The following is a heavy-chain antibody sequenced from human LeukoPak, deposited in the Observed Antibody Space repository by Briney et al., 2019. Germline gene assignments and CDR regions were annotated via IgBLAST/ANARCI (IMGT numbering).Heavy chain of an antibody. CDR1: GGTFSSYA. D-gene: IGHD1-20*01. J-gene: IGHJ4*02. CDR2: IIPIFGTA. CDR3: ARDSDNWNYFDY. Sequence: SVKVSCKASGGTFSSYAISWVRQAPGQGLEWMGGIIPIFGTANYAQKFQGRVTITADESTSTAYMELSSLRSEDTAVYYCARDSDNWNYFDYWAREPWSPSPQ. V-gene: IGHV1-69*13.